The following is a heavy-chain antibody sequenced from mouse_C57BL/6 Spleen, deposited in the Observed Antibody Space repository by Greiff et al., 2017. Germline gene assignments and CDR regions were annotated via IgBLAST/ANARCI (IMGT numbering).Heavy chain of an antibody. CDR2: INPGSGGT. Sequence: QVQLQQSGAELVRPGTSVKVSCKASGYAFTNYLIEWVKQRPGQGLEWIGVINPGSGGTNYNEKFKGKATLTADKSSSTAYMQLSSLTSEDSAVYFCARRENLNYSNFWGQGTTLTVSS. CDR1: GYAFTNYL. D-gene: IGHD2-5*01. J-gene: IGHJ2*01. CDR3: ARRENLNYSNF. V-gene: IGHV1-54*01.